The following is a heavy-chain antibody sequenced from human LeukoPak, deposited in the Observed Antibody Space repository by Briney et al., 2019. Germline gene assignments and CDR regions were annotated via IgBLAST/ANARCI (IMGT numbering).Heavy chain of an antibody. Sequence: GGALRLSCAASGFTFSSYSMNWVRQAPGKGLEWVSSISSSSSYIYYADSVKGRFTISRDNAKNSLYLQMNSLRAEDTAVYYCARDRLAVTGTGPWWFDPWGQGTLVTVSS. D-gene: IGHD6-19*01. CDR1: GFTFSSYS. J-gene: IGHJ5*02. CDR3: ARDRLAVTGTGPWWFDP. CDR2: ISSSSSYI. V-gene: IGHV3-21*01.